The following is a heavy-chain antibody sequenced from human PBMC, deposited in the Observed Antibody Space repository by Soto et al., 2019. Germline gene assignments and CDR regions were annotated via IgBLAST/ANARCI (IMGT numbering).Heavy chain of an antibody. D-gene: IGHD2-8*02. Sequence: QVQLVESGGGVVQPERSLRLSCAASGFTFSRQAMHWVRQAPGRGLEWVAVIWYHGIDKYYADSVKGRFTISRDNSKNTVYLQMNSLSGEDTAVYYCATGFLGLCTGANCPLDYWGQGTLVIVSS. J-gene: IGHJ4*02. CDR2: IWYHGIDK. V-gene: IGHV3-33*01. CDR1: GFTFSRQA. CDR3: ATGFLGLCTGANCPLDY.